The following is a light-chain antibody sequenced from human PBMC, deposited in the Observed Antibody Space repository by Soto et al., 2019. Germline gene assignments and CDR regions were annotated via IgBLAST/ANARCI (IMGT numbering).Light chain of an antibody. CDR3: CSYAGNYGV. CDR1: SSDVGGYNY. Sequence: QSVLTQPRSVSGSPGQSVTISCTGTSSDVGGYNYVSWYQQHPGKAPKLMIYDVSKRPSGVPGRFSGSKSGNTASLTISGLQAEDEADYYCCSYAGNYGVFGGGTKLTVL. V-gene: IGLV2-11*01. CDR2: DVS. J-gene: IGLJ3*02.